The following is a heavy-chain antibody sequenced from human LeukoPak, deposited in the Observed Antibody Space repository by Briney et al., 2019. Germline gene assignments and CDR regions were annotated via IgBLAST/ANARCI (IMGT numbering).Heavy chain of an antibody. CDR1: GGSISSYY. V-gene: IGHV4-34*01. J-gene: IGHJ6*03. CDR2: INHSGST. D-gene: IGHD2-21*01. CDR3: ARGDCSGSICYSPMDV. Sequence: SETLSLTCTVSGGSISSYYWSWIRQPPGKGLEWIGEINHSGSTNYNPSLKSRVTISVDTSKNQFSLKLSSVTAADTAVYYCARGDCSGSICYSPMDVWGTGTTVTVSS.